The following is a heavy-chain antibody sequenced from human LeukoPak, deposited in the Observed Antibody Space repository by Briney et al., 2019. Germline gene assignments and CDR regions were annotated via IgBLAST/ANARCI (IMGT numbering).Heavy chain of an antibody. Sequence: PSETLSLTCAVYGGSFSGYYWSWIRQPPGKGLEWIGYIYYSGSTYYNPSLKSRVTISVDTSKNQFSLKLSSVTAADTAVYYCARAPQRGYSGYDSHFFDYWGQGTLVTVSS. CDR1: GGSFSGYY. CDR2: IYYSGST. V-gene: IGHV4-30-4*08. CDR3: ARAPQRGYSGYDSHFFDY. D-gene: IGHD5-12*01. J-gene: IGHJ4*02.